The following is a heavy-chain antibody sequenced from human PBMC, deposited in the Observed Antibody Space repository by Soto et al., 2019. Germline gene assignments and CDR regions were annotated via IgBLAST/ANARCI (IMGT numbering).Heavy chain of an antibody. J-gene: IGHJ6*02. Sequence: SETLSLTCTVSGGSISSSSYYWGWIRQPPGKGLEWIGSIYYSGSTYYNPSLKSRVTISVDTSKNQFSLKLSSVTAADTAVYYCASLFRGGVYYYYGMDVWGQGTTVTVSS. V-gene: IGHV4-39*01. D-gene: IGHD3-10*01. CDR1: GGSISSSSYY. CDR3: ASLFRGGVYYYYGMDV. CDR2: IYYSGST.